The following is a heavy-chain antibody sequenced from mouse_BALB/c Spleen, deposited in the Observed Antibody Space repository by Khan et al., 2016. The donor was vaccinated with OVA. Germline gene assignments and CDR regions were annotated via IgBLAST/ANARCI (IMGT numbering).Heavy chain of an antibody. V-gene: IGHV1-54*03. Sequence: VQLQESGAELVRPGTSVKVSCKASGYAFTDYLIEWLKQRPGQGLEWIGVINPGSGDITYNEKFKDKATLTADKSSSTAYMQLTSLTSDYSAVYFCSRSGYGFGAYWGPGTLVTVSA. D-gene: IGHD3-2*02. CDR2: INPGSGDI. CDR1: GYAFTDYL. CDR3: SRSGYGFGAY. J-gene: IGHJ3*01.